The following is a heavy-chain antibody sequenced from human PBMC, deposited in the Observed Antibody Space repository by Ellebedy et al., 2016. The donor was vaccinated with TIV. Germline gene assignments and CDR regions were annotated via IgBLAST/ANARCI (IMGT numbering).Heavy chain of an antibody. CDR2: FDPSDSFT. D-gene: IGHD2-2*01. Sequence: GESLKISCKGSGYNFNSYWIKLVRQMPGKGLEWMGRFDPSDSFTKYSPSVQGRVTISADKSITTAYLQWSSLEASDTGIYYCARRLGYCSSTNCLSYGMDIWGQGTPVTVSS. V-gene: IGHV5-10-1*01. CDR3: ARRLGYCSSTNCLSYGMDI. J-gene: IGHJ6*02. CDR1: GYNFNSYW.